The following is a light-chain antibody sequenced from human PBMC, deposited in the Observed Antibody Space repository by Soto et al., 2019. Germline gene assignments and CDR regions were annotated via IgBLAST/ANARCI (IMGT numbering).Light chain of an antibody. J-gene: IGLJ1*01. CDR3: SSYISTSRYV. V-gene: IGLV2-18*02. CDR1: SSDVGKYDR. Sequence: QSVLTQPPSVYGSPGQSVTISCTGTSSDVGKYDRVSWYQQPPGTAPKLIIYEVTNRPSGVPARFSGSKSGNTASLTISGLQAEDEADYYCSSYISTSRYVFGAGTKVTVL. CDR2: EVT.